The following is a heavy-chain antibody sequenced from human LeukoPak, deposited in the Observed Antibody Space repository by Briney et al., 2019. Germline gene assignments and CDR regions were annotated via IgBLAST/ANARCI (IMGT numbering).Heavy chain of an antibody. Sequence: GGSLRLSCAASGFTFSSYGMHWVRQAPGKGLEWVAVISYDGSTQYYTDSVRGRFTISRDNSKSTFYLQMNRLRTDDTAVYYCARAIVGTENFDYWGQGTLVTVSS. J-gene: IGHJ4*02. V-gene: IGHV3-30*03. CDR3: ARAIVGTENFDY. CDR2: ISYDGSTQ. D-gene: IGHD5-12*01. CDR1: GFTFSSYG.